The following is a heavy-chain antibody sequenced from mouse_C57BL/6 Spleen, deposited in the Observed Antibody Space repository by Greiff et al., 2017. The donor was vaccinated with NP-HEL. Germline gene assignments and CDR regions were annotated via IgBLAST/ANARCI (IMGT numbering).Heavy chain of an antibody. CDR1: GFTFSDYG. V-gene: IGHV5-17*01. CDR3: ARPYSNYVFAY. D-gene: IGHD2-5*01. Sequence: EVMLVESGGGLVKPGGSLKLSCAASGFTFSDYGMHWVRQAPEKGLEWVAYISSGSSTIYYADTVKGRFTISRDNAKNTLFLQMTSLRSEDTAMYYCARPYSNYVFAYWGQGTLVTVSA. J-gene: IGHJ3*01. CDR2: ISSGSSTI.